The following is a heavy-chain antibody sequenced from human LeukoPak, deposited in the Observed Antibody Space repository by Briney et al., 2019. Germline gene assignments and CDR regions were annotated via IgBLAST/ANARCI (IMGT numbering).Heavy chain of an antibody. V-gene: IGHV3-66*01. J-gene: IGHJ4*02. CDR3: ARSQGAIVPYYFDY. CDR1: GFTVSSNY. CDR2: IYSGGST. D-gene: IGHD1-26*01. Sequence: GGSLRLSCAASGFTVSSNYMSWVRQAPGKGLEWVSVIYSGGSTYYADSVKGRFTISRDNSKNTLYLQMNSLRAEDTAVYYCARSQGAIVPYYFDYWGQGTLVTVSS.